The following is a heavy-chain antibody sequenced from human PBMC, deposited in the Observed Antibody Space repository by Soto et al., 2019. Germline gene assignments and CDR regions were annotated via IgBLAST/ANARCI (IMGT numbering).Heavy chain of an antibody. CDR3: ARENTLVWCGEVWAYGMDV. CDR1: GLTFSSYS. D-gene: IGHD3-10*01. Sequence: GGSLRLSCAASGLTFSSYSMYWVRQAPGKGLAWVAVISYDGNNKYYADSVKGRFTISRDNSKNTLYLQMNSLRAEDTAVYYCARENTLVWCGEVWAYGMDVWGQGTTVTVSS. V-gene: IGHV3-30-3*01. CDR2: ISYDGNNK. J-gene: IGHJ6*02.